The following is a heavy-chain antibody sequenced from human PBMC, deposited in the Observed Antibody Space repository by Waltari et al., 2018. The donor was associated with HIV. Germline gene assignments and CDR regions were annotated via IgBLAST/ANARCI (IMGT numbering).Heavy chain of an antibody. V-gene: IGHV4-34*01. J-gene: IGHJ4*02. D-gene: IGHD6-25*01. Sequence: QVQLQQWGAGLLKPSETLSLTCAVYGGSFSGYYWHWIRQSPGKGLEWIGEINHSGSTNYNPSLKSQVTISVDTSNNQFSLKLSSVTAADTAVYYCARRPRVSTSAIDYWGQGTLVTVSS. CDR2: INHSGST. CDR3: ARRPRVSTSAIDY. CDR1: GGSFSGYY.